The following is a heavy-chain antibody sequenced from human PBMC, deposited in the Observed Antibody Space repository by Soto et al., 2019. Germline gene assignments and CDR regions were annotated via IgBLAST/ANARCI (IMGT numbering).Heavy chain of an antibody. Sequence: GASVKVSCKASGGTFSSYAISWVRQAPGQGLEWMGGIIPIFGTANYAQKFQGRVTITADESTSTAYMELSSLRSEDTAVYYCARGDSSSWPNDAFDIWGQGTMVTVSS. CDR2: IIPIFGTA. CDR3: ARGDSSSWPNDAFDI. J-gene: IGHJ3*02. CDR1: GGTFSSYA. D-gene: IGHD6-13*01. V-gene: IGHV1-69*13.